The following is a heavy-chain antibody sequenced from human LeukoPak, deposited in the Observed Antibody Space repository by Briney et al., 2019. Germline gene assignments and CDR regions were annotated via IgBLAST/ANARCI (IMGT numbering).Heavy chain of an antibody. CDR3: AKEGGGFDY. D-gene: IGHD3-16*01. J-gene: IGHJ4*02. CDR2: ISWDGGST. Sequence: PGGSLRLSCAVSGFTFDDYTMHWVRQAPGKGLEWVSRISWDGGSTYYADSVKGRFTISRDNSKNSLYLQMNSLRTEDTALYYCAKEGGGFDYWGQGTLVTVSS. CDR1: GFTFDDYT. V-gene: IGHV3-43*01.